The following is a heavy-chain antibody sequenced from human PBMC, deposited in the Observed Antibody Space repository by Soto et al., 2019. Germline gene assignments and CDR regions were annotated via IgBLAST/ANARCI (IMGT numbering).Heavy chain of an antibody. D-gene: IGHD5-18*01. CDR2: TYYRCKWYN. J-gene: IGHJ3*02. Sequence: SQTLSLTCVISGDSVSSNNVVWNWIRHSPSRGLECLGRTYYRCKWYNNYAVSVKSRTTIKQDTSKNQFSLQLASVTPADTAVYYYARGSNSAINIWGQGPMVNVSS. CDR1: GDSVSSNNVV. V-gene: IGHV6-1*01. CDR3: ARGSNSAINI.